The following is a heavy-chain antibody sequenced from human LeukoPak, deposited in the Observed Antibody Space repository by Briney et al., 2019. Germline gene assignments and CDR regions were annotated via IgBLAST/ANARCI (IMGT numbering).Heavy chain of an antibody. D-gene: IGHD3-10*01. J-gene: IGHJ4*02. V-gene: IGHV4-61*01. CDR2: IYYSGST. CDR3: ARDVGHSNSGSYYNGEFDY. CDR1: GGSISSGSYY. Sequence: PSETLSLTCTVSGGSISSGSYYWSWIRQPPGKGLEWIGYIYYSGSTNYNPSLKSRVTISVDTSKNQFSLKLSSVTAADTAVYYCARDVGHSNSGSYYNGEFDYWGQGTLVTVSS.